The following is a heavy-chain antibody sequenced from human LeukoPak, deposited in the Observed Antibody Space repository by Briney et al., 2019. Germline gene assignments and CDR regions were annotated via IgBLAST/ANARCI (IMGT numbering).Heavy chain of an antibody. CDR1: GFTFSNAW. D-gene: IGHD2-15*01. Sequence: GGSLRLSCAASGFTFSNAWMSWVRQAPGKALEWVGRIKSKTDGGTTDYAAPVKGRFTISRDDSKNTLYLQMNSLKTEDTAVYYCTTGKDIVVVVAATAFDYWGQGTLVTVSS. CDR2: IKSKTDGGTT. J-gene: IGHJ4*02. V-gene: IGHV3-15*01. CDR3: TTGKDIVVVVAATAFDY.